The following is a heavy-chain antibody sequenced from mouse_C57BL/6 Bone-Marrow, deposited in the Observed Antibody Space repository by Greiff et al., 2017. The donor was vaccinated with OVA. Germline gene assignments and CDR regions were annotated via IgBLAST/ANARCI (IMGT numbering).Heavy chain of an antibody. CDR2: ISYDGSN. V-gene: IGHV3-6*01. Sequence: EVKLQESGPGLVKPSQSLSLTCSVTGYSITSGYYWNWIRQFPGNKLEWMGYISYDGSNNYNPSLKNRISITRDTSKNQFFLKLNSVTTEDTATYYCARGGLWSYWGQGTTLTVSS. D-gene: IGHD1-1*02. J-gene: IGHJ2*01. CDR3: ARGGLWSY. CDR1: GYSITSGYY.